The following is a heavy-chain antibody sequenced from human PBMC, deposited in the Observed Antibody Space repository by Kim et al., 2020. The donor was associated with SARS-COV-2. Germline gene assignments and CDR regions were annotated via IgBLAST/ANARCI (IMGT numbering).Heavy chain of an antibody. CDR2: ISWNSGSI. CDR3: AKDPYYYDSSGYFDY. CDR1: GFTFGDYA. V-gene: IGHV3-9*01. J-gene: IGHJ4*02. D-gene: IGHD3-22*01. Sequence: GGSLRLSCAASGFTFGDYAMHWVRQAPGKGLEWVSGISWNSGSIGYADSVKGRFTISRDNAKNSLYLQMNSLRAEDTALYYCAKDPYYYDSSGYFDYWGQGTLVTVSS.